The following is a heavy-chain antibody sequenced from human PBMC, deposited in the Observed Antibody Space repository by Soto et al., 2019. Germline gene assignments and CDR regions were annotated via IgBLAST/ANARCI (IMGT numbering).Heavy chain of an antibody. D-gene: IGHD2-21*02. J-gene: IGHJ4*02. Sequence: ASVKVSCKASGYTFTSYDINWVRQATGQGLEWMGWINPNSGGTNYAQKFQGWVTMTRDTSISTAYMELSRLRSDDTAVYYFARGGDVVVTETNYYFDYWGQGTLVTVSS. V-gene: IGHV1-2*04. CDR1: GYTFTSYD. CDR3: ARGGDVVVTETNYYFDY. CDR2: INPNSGGT.